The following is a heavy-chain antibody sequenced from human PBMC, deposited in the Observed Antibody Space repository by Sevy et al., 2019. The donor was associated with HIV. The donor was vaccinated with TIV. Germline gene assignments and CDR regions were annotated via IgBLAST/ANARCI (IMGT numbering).Heavy chain of an antibody. V-gene: IGHV3-53*01. CDR3: ARETVSGYNL. J-gene: IGHJ4*02. D-gene: IGHD5-12*01. Sequence: GGSLRLSCAVSGFPVRSNYISWVRQAPGKGPEWVSTIYADGNTYYADSVKGRFSISRDNSKNIVYLQINSLRGEDTAVYYCARETVSGYNLWGQGTLVTVSS. CDR2: IYADGNT. CDR1: GFPVRSNY.